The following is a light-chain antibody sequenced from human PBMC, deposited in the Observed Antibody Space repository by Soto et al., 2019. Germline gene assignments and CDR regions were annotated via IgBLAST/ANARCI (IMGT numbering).Light chain of an antibody. J-gene: IGLJ2*01. CDR1: SSNIGAHYD. Sequence: QSVLTQPPSVSGVPGQRVTISCTGSSSNIGAHYDVHWYQQLPGTAPKLLIYGNSNRPSGVPDRFSGSKSGTSASLAITGLQAEDEADYYCQSYDSSLSGVVLGGGTKLTVL. CDR2: GNS. V-gene: IGLV1-40*01. CDR3: QSYDSSLSGVV.